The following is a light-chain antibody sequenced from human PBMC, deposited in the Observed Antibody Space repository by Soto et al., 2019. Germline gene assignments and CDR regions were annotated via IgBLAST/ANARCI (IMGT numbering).Light chain of an antibody. J-gene: IGKJ5*01. CDR1: QTVYNN. V-gene: IGKV3-15*01. CDR3: QQYTNWPIT. CDR2: GVS. Sequence: EVAMTQSPATLSVSPGERATLSCRASQTVYNNYLAWYQQKPGQAPRLLIYGVSARATGVPVRFSGSGSGTEYTLTISSLQSEDFAVYYCQQYTNWPITFGQGTRLEIK.